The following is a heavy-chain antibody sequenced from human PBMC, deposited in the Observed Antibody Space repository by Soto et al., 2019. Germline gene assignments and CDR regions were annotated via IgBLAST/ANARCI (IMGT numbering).Heavy chain of an antibody. CDR3: ARALRLGELSPLDY. Sequence: GGSLRLSCAASGFTFSSYGMHWVRQAPGKGLEWVAVIWYDGSNKYYADSVKGRFTISRDNSKNTLYLQMNSLRAEDTAVYYCARALRLGELSPLDYWGQGTLVTVSS. J-gene: IGHJ4*02. CDR1: GFTFSSYG. CDR2: IWYDGSNK. V-gene: IGHV3-33*01. D-gene: IGHD3-16*02.